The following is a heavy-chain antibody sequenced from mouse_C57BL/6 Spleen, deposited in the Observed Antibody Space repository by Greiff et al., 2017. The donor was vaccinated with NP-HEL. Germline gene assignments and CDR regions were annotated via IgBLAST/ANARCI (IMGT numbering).Heavy chain of an antibody. J-gene: IGHJ4*01. D-gene: IGHD2-2*01. Sequence: EVMLVESGGDLVKPGGSLKLSCAASGFTFSSYGMSWVRQTPDKRLEWVATISSGGSYTYYPDSVKGRFTISRDNAKNTLYLQMSSLKSEDTAMYYCARQGYYGYDEGYAMDYWGQGTSVTVSS. V-gene: IGHV5-6*01. CDR1: GFTFSSYG. CDR3: ARQGYYGYDEGYAMDY. CDR2: ISSGGSYT.